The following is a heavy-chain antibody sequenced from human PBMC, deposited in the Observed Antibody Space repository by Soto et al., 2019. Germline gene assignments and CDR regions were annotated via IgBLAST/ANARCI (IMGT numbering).Heavy chain of an antibody. Sequence: QVRLVESGGGVVQPGRSLRLSCAASRFKFDNFGMHWVRQAPGKVPEWVAVIWHDGTNEHYADSVKGRFTISRDNSKNTVYLQMNSLRGDDTAMYYCARDRGVGATNAKDYWGQGTRVTVSA. V-gene: IGHV3-33*08. D-gene: IGHD1-26*01. CDR1: RFKFDNFG. CDR3: ARDRGVGATNAKDY. J-gene: IGHJ4*02. CDR2: IWHDGTNE.